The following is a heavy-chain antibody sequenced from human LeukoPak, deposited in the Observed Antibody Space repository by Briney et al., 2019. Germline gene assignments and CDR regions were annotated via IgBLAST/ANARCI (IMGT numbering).Heavy chain of an antibody. CDR3: AREPAGIAVAGTVDY. V-gene: IGHV3-7*03. D-gene: IGHD6-19*01. Sequence: GGSLRLSCAASGFTFSSYWMSWVRQAPGKGLEWVANIKQDGSEKYYVDSVKGRFTISRDNAKNSLYLQMNSLRAEDTAVYYCAREPAGIAVAGTVDYWGQGTLVTVSS. CDR1: GFTFSSYW. CDR2: IKQDGSEK. J-gene: IGHJ4*02.